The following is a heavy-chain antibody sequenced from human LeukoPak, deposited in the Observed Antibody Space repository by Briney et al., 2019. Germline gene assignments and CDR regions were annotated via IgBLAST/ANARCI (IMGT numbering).Heavy chain of an antibody. V-gene: IGHV4-34*01. D-gene: IGHD2-2*01. CDR1: GGSFSGYY. J-gene: IGHJ6*04. CDR3: AGGHPPRVVVVPAAMTPDYGMDV. CDR2: INHSGST. Sequence: SETLSLTCAVYGGSFSGYYWSWIRQPPGKGLEWIGEINHSGSTNYNPSLKSRVTISVDTSKNQFSLKLSSVTAADTAVYYCAGGHPPRVVVVPAAMTPDYGMDVWGKGTTVTVSS.